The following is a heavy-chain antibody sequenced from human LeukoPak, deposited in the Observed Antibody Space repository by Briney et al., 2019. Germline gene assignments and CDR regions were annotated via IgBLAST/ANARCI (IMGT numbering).Heavy chain of an antibody. CDR1: GFTFSSYS. Sequence: PGGSLRLSCAASGFTFSSYSMNWVRQAPGKGLEWVSSISSSSSYIYYADSVKGRFTISRDNAENSLYLQMNSLRAEDTAVYYCARAGRDGYSPASDSFDIWGQGKTVTVSS. V-gene: IGHV3-21*01. J-gene: IGHJ3*02. D-gene: IGHD5-24*01. CDR2: ISSSSSYI. CDR3: ARAGRDGYSPASDSFDI.